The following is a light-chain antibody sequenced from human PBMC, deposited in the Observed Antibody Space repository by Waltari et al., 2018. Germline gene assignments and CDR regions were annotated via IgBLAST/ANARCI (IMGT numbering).Light chain of an antibody. CDR2: DVS. V-gene: IGKV3-11*01. CDR3: QHRRNWPLT. Sequence: EIVLTQSPATLSLSPGERATLSCRASQSVSSYLAWYQQKPGQAPRLLIHDVSNRATGIPARFSGSGSETDFTLTISSLESEDFAVYYCQHRRNWPLTFGGGTKVEIK. CDR1: QSVSSY. J-gene: IGKJ4*01.